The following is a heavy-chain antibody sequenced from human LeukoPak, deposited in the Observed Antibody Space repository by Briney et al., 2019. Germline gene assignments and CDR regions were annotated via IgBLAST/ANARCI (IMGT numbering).Heavy chain of an antibody. CDR2: IYHSGST. J-gene: IGHJ4*02. CDR1: GYSISSGYY. CDR3: ARAGGGVPTGKIPLDY. Sequence: PSETLSLTCTVSGYSISSGYYWGWIRQPPGKGLEWIGSIYHSGSTYYNPSLKSRVTISVDTSKNQFSLKLSSVTAADTAVYYCARAGGGVPTGKIPLDYWGQGTLVTVSS. D-gene: IGHD3-9*01. V-gene: IGHV4-38-2*02.